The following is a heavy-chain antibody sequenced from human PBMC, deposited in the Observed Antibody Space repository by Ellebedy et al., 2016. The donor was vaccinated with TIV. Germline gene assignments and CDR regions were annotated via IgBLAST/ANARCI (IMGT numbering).Heavy chain of an antibody. CDR1: GFTFSDYT. Sequence: PGGSLRLSCAASGFTFSDYTMNWVRQAQGKGLEWVSYISTSSTTIYYADSVKGLFTISRDDAKNSLYLQMNSLKAEDTDVYYCARDRGSHDGFDIWGQGTMVTVSS. CDR3: ARDRGSHDGFDI. V-gene: IGHV3-48*01. CDR2: ISTSSTTI. J-gene: IGHJ3*02. D-gene: IGHD1-26*01.